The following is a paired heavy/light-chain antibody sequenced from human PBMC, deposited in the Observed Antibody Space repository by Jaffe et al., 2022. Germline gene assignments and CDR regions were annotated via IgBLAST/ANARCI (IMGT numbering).Heavy chain of an antibody. CDR2: IYSSGST. J-gene: IGHJ2*01. CDR3: ARDRGYCNSASCYWYFDL. Sequence: QVQLQESGPGLVKPSQTLSLTCTVSGGSISSASYYWSWIRQPAGKGLEWIGRIYSSGSTKYNPSLKSRGTISVDTSENQFSLKLSSVTAADTAVYYCARDRGYCNSASCYWYFDLWGRGTLVTVSS. V-gene: IGHV4-61*02. CDR1: GGSISSASYY. D-gene: IGHD2-2*01.
Light chain of an antibody. CDR2: ENN. J-gene: IGLJ3*02. V-gene: IGLV1-51*02. Sequence: QSVLTQPPSVSAAPGQKVTISCSGSSSNIGNNYVSWYQQLPGTAPKLLIYENNKRPSGIPDRFSGSKSGTSATLGITGLQTGDEADYYCGTWDSSLSANWVFGGGTKVTVL. CDR1: SSNIGNNY. CDR3: GTWDSSLSANWV.